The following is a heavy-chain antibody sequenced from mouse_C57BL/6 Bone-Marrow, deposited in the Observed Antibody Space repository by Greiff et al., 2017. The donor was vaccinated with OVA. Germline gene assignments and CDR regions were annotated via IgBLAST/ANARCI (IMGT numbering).Heavy chain of an antibody. D-gene: IGHD2-5*01. CDR2: IDPANGNT. CDR1: GFNIKNTY. Sequence: EVQLVESVAELVRPGASVKLSCTASGFNIKNTYMHWVKQRPEQGLEWIGRIDPANGNTNYDPKFQGKATITADTSSHTAYLPLSSLTSEDTAIYYSAYSNWADWGQGTLVTVSA. V-gene: IGHV14-3*01. J-gene: IGHJ3*01. CDR3: AYSNWAD.